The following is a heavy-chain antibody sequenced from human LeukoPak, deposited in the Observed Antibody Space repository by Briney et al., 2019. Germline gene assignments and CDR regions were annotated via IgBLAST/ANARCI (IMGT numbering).Heavy chain of an antibody. CDR1: GYTFTCYY. V-gene: IGHV1-2*02. J-gene: IGHJ1*01. CDR2: INPNSGGT. D-gene: IGHD6-6*01. CDR3: ARGRIAARPGYFQH. Sequence: GASVKVSCKASGYTFTCYYMHWVRQAPGQGREWMGWINPNSGGTNYAQKFQGRVTMTRDTSISTAYMELSRLRSDDTAVYYCARGRIAARPGYFQHWGQGTLVTVSS.